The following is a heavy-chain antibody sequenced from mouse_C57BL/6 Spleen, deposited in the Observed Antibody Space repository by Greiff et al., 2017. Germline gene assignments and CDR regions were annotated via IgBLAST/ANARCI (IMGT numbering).Heavy chain of an antibody. J-gene: IGHJ2*01. V-gene: IGHV2-2*01. CDR2: IWSGGST. D-gene: IGHD1-1*01. CDR1: GFSLTSYG. Sequence: VKVVESGPGLVQPSPSLSITCTVSGFSLTSYGVHWVRQSPGKGLEWLGVIWSGGSTDYNAAFISRLSISKENSKSQVFFKMNSLQADDTAIYYCARNDDGSSQYYLDYWGQGTTLTVSS. CDR3: ARNDDGSSQYYLDY.